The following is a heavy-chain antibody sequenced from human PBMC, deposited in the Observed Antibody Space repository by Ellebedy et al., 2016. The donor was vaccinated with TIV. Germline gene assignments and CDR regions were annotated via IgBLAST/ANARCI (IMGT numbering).Heavy chain of an antibody. Sequence: AASVKVSCKASGYTFTGYYMHWVRQAPGQGLEWMGWNNPNSGGTNYAHNFQGRVTMTRDSSISTAYLELGRLRTDDTAVYFGARGVCGGGCYLEELWHFDLWGRGTLVTVSS. V-gene: IGHV1-2*07. CDR2: NNPNSGGT. CDR1: GYTFTGYY. CDR3: ARGVCGGGCYLEELWHFDL. J-gene: IGHJ2*01. D-gene: IGHD2-21*02.